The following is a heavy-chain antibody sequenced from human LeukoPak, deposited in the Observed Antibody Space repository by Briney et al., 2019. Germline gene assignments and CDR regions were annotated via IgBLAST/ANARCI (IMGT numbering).Heavy chain of an antibody. CDR1: GFTFSSYA. D-gene: IGHD3-22*01. V-gene: IGHV3-23*01. Sequence: GGSLRLSCAASGFTFSSYAMSWVRQAPGKGLEWVSAISGSGGSTYYADSVKGRFTISRDNSKNTLYLQMNSLRAEDTAVYYCASVLPWDSSGYYLPPGVDYWGQGTLVTVSS. CDR2: ISGSGGST. CDR3: ASVLPWDSSGYYLPPGVDY. J-gene: IGHJ4*02.